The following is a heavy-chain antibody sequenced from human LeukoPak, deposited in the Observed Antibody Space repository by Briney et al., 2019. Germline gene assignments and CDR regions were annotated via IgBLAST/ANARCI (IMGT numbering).Heavy chain of an antibody. J-gene: IGHJ4*02. Sequence: GGSLRLSCAASGFTFSSYNLNWVRQAPGKGLEWVSYISSSSGTIYYADSVKGRFTISRDNAKNSLYLQMNSLRAEDTAVYYCAKENYYDSSGPWWGQGTLVTVSS. CDR3: AKENYYDSSGPW. CDR1: GFTFSSYN. D-gene: IGHD3-22*01. CDR2: ISSSSGTI. V-gene: IGHV3-48*04.